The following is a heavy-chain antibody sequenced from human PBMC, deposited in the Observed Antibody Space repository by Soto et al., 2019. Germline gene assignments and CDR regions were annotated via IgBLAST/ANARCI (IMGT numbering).Heavy chain of an antibody. D-gene: IGHD2-2*01. CDR3: AKLRPTSGVRPYIYAPEVPFDN. CDR2: ISGSGDNT. V-gene: IGHV3-23*01. CDR1: GFTFSSYA. J-gene: IGHJ4*02. Sequence: EVQLMESGGDLVKPGGSLRLSCVASGFTFSSYAMSWVRQAPGKGLEWVAGISGSGDNTFYADSVKGRFNISRDNSKNTLFLQMNSLRAEDTAVYYCAKLRPTSGVRPYIYAPEVPFDNWGQGTLATVSS.